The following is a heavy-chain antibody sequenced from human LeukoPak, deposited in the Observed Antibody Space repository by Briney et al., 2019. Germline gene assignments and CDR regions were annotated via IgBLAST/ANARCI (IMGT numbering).Heavy chain of an antibody. D-gene: IGHD3-16*02. CDR1: GGSISSSSYY. CDR3: ARGLLGGVIVNPPYYFDY. CDR2: IYYSGST. Sequence: SETLSLTCTVSGGSISSSSYYWGWIRQPPGKGLEWIGSIYYSGSTYYNPSLKSRVTISVDTSKNQFSLKLSSVTAADTAVYYCARGLLGGVIVNPPYYFDYWGQGTLVTVSS. V-gene: IGHV4-39*07. J-gene: IGHJ4*02.